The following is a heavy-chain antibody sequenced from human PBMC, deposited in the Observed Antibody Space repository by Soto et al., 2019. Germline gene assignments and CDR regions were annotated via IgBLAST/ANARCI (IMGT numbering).Heavy chain of an antibody. CDR1: GFTFSSYS. CDR2: ISSSSSYI. Sequence: GGSLRLSCAASGFTFSSYSMNWVRQAPGKGLEWVSSISSSSSYIYYADSVKGRFTISRDNAKNSLYLQMNSLRAADTAVYYCARDRKDDFWSGYPRNYYGMDVWGQGTTVTVS. J-gene: IGHJ6*02. CDR3: ARDRKDDFWSGYPRNYYGMDV. D-gene: IGHD3-3*01. V-gene: IGHV3-21*01.